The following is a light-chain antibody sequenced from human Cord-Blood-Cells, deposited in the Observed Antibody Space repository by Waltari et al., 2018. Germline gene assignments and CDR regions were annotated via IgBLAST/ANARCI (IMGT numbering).Light chain of an antibody. V-gene: IGLV3-21*02. CDR3: KVWDSSSDHYV. CDR1: NIGSKS. J-gene: IGLJ1*01. Sequence: SYVLTQPPSVSVAPGQTARITCGGNNIGSKSVHWYQQKPGQAPVLVVYDDSDRPSGIRGRFSGANSGNTATLTISRVEAGDEADYYCKVWDSSSDHYVFGTGTKVTVL. CDR2: DDS.